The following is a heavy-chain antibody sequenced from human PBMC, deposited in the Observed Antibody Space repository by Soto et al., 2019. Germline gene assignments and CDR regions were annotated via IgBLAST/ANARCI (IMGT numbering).Heavy chain of an antibody. CDR2: ISNDGSNK. Sequence: GGSLRLSCAASGFTFRTFAMHWVRQAPGKGLEWVAVISNDGSNKYFLDSVKGRFTVSRDNSNNTLYLQMDSLRAEDTAVYYCARDKKPFNWSPSILKSYYYGMDVWGQGTTVT. CDR3: ARDKKPFNWSPSILKSYYYGMDV. CDR1: GFTFRTFA. J-gene: IGHJ6*02. D-gene: IGHD1-1*01. V-gene: IGHV3-30-3*01.